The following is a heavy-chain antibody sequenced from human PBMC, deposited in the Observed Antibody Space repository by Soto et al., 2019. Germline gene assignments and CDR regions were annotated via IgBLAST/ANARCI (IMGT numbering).Heavy chain of an antibody. CDR2: IGASGGST. V-gene: IGHV3-23*01. D-gene: IGHD3-3*01. J-gene: IGHJ4*02. CDR1: GFTFSTFA. Sequence: GGSLRLSCAASGFTFSTFAMSWVRQVPGRGLEWVSVIGASGGSTYYADSVRGRFTISRDNSKNTVYLQMNSLRAEDTALYYCAKDATVFGVVTHFDYWGQGTLVTVSS. CDR3: AKDATVFGVVTHFDY.